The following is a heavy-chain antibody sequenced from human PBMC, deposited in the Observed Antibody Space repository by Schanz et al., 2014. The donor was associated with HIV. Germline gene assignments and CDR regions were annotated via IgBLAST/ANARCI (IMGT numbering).Heavy chain of an antibody. D-gene: IGHD3-3*01. CDR1: GFTFSSYA. V-gene: IGHV3-30*04. CDR2: ISYDGSNK. CDR3: AKDQGYDFWSGYYNYYDMDV. J-gene: IGHJ6*02. Sequence: VQLLESGGGLVQPGGSLRLSCAASGFTFSSYAMHWVRQAPGKGLEWVAVISYDGSNKYYADSVKGRLTISRDNSKNTLYLQMNSLRAEDTAVYYCAKDQGYDFWSGYYNYYDMDVWGQGTTVTVSS.